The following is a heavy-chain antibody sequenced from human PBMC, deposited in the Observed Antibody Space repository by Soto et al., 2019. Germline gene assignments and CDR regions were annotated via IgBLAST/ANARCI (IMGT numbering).Heavy chain of an antibody. CDR2: IYYSGST. V-gene: IGHV4-59*01. CDR3: ARVVAGGYYPYFDY. D-gene: IGHD3-22*01. J-gene: IGHJ4*02. Sequence: QVQLQESGPGLVKPSETLSLTCTVSGGSISSYYWSWIRQPPGKGLEWIGYIYYSGSTNYNPSLKSRVTISVDTSKNQFSLKLSSVTAADTAVYYCARVVAGGYYPYFDYWGQGTLVTVSS. CDR1: GGSISSYY.